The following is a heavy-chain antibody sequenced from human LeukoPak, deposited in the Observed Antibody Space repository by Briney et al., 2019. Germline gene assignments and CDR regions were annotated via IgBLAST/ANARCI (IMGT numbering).Heavy chain of an antibody. D-gene: IGHD3-22*01. CDR3: ARGRSLLYYDSSGYGY. Sequence: PSETLSLTCAVYGGSFSGYYWSWIRQPPGKGLEWIGEINHSGSTNYNPSLKSRVTISVDTSKNQFSLKLSSVTAADTAVYYCARGRSLLYYDSSGYGYWGQGTLVTVSS. CDR2: INHSGST. V-gene: IGHV4-34*01. J-gene: IGHJ4*02. CDR1: GGSFSGYY.